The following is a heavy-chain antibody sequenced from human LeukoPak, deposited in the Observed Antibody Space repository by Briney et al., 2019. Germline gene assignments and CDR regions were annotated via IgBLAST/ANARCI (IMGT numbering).Heavy chain of an antibody. J-gene: IGHJ3*02. CDR1: GGSISSGGYS. Sequence: PSQTLSLTCAVSGGSISSGGYSWSWIRQPPGKGLEWIGYIYYSGSTYYNPSLKSRVTISVDTSKNQFSLKLSSVTAADTAVYYCAREPAYGGIDSADHHDAFDIWGQGTMVTVSS. V-gene: IGHV4-30-2*01. CDR2: IYYSGST. D-gene: IGHD4-23*01. CDR3: AREPAYGGIDSADHHDAFDI.